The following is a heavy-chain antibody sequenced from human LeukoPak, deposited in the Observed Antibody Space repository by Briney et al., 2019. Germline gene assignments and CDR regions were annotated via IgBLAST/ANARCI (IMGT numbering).Heavy chain of an antibody. D-gene: IGHD1-1*01. CDR2: IYYSGST. V-gene: IGHV4-39*07. J-gene: IGHJ4*02. Sequence: SETLSLTCTVSGDSISSSSYYWGWIRQPPGKGLDWIGNIYYSGSTYYNPSLKSRVTISVDTSKNQFSLKLSSVTAADTAVYYCARDQGRDWNRSIDNWGQGTLVTVSS. CDR3: ARDQGRDWNRSIDN. CDR1: GDSISSSSYY.